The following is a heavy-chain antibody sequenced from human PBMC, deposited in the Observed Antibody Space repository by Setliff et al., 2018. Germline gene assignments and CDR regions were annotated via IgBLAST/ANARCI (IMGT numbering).Heavy chain of an antibody. Sequence: SLRLSCAASGFTFSSYAMHWVRQAPGKGLEWVAVISYDGSTKYYANSVRGRFTISRDNPRNTLHLQLNSLRAEDAALYYCVRGSWKTTAVYFDYWGQGTLVTVSS. V-gene: IGHV3-30*04. J-gene: IGHJ4*02. CDR2: ISYDGSTK. CDR1: GFTFSSYA. D-gene: IGHD6-13*01. CDR3: VRGSWKTTAVYFDY.